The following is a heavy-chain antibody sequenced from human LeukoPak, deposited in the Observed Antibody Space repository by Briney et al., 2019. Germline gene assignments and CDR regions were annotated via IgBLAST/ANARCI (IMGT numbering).Heavy chain of an antibody. Sequence: GGSLRLSCAASGFSFSSNWMSWDSPAPGNGLEWVANIKQVGSEKYYVDSVKGRFTISRDNAKNSLYLQMNSLRAEDTAVYYCARSDSSGYFQGIDYWGQGTLVTVSS. D-gene: IGHD3-22*01. V-gene: IGHV3-7*01. CDR1: GFSFSSNW. CDR2: IKQVGSEK. J-gene: IGHJ4*02. CDR3: ARSDSSGYFQGIDY.